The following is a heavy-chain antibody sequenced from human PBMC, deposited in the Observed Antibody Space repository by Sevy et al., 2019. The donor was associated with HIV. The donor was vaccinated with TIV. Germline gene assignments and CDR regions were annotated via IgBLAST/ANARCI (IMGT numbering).Heavy chain of an antibody. Sequence: GGSLRLSCAASGFTFSSSSMNWVRQAPGKGLEWVSYISSSSSTIYYAGSVKGRFTISRDNAKNSLYLQMNSLRDEDTAVYCCASWFDPWGQGTLVTVSS. CDR1: GFTFSSSS. J-gene: IGHJ5*02. V-gene: IGHV3-48*02. CDR3: ASWFDP. CDR2: ISSSSSTI.